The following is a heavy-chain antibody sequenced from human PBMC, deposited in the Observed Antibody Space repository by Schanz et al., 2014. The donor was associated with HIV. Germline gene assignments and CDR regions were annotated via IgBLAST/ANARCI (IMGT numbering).Heavy chain of an antibody. D-gene: IGHD3-22*01. Sequence: QVQVVESGGGVVQPGRSLRLSCAASGFSFSSYGMHWVRQAPGKGLEWVAVIWYDGSKKYYADSVKGRITISRDNSKNTLYLQMSSLRAEDTAVYYCARDRNYFDTGGYPGDIWGQGTMVTVSS. V-gene: IGHV3-33*01. CDR1: GFSFSSYG. J-gene: IGHJ3*02. CDR3: ARDRNYFDTGGYPGDI. CDR2: IWYDGSKK.